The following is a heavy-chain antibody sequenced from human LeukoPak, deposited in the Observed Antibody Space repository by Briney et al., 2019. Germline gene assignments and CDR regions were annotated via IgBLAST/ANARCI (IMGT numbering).Heavy chain of an antibody. CDR1: GGTFSHYA. D-gene: IGHD2-2*03. CDR2: IIPIFGTA. J-gene: IGHJ5*02. CDR3: ARLDYHWFDP. Sequence: SVKVSCKASGGTFSHYAINWVRQAPGQGLEWMGRIIPIFGTANYAQKFQGRVTITTDESTSTAYMELSSLRSEDTAVYYCARLDYHWFDPWGQGTLVAVSS. V-gene: IGHV1-69*05.